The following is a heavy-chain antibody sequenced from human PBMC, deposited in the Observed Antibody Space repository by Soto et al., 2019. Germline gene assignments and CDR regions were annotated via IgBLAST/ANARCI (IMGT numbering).Heavy chain of an antibody. J-gene: IGHJ4*02. CDR3: AGDQTDITIAGGARIDH. CDR2: VSFDGSNK. D-gene: IGHD6-19*01. V-gene: IGHV3-30-3*01. CDR1: GFTFSTHA. Sequence: QVQLVESGGGVVQPGRSLRLSCAASGFTFSTHAMHWVRQAPGKGLECVAIVSFDGSNKYYADSVKGRFTISRDNSTNTLYLQMSGLTPEDTAVYYCAGDQTDITIAGGARIDHWGQGTLVTVSS.